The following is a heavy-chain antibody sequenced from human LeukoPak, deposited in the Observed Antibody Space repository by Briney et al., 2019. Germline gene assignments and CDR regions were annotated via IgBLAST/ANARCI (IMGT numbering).Heavy chain of an antibody. Sequence: SQTLSLTCTVSGGSISSGSYYWSWIRQPAGKGLEWIVRIYTSGSTNYNPSLKSRVTISVDTSKNQFSLKLSSVTAADTAVYYCARGKQLVPGNWFDPWGQGTLVTVSS. CDR2: IYTSGST. CDR3: ARGKQLVPGNWFDP. J-gene: IGHJ5*02. D-gene: IGHD6-6*01. V-gene: IGHV4-61*02. CDR1: GGSISSGSYY.